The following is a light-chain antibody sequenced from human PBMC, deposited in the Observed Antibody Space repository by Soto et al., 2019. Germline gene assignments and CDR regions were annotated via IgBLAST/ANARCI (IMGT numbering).Light chain of an antibody. CDR1: SSDVGSYNL. CDR3: SSYTSTSSYV. J-gene: IGLJ1*01. Sequence: QSVLTQPASVSGSPGQSITISCTGTSSDVGSYNLVSWYQQHPGKAPKLMIYEVSNRPSGISNRFSGSKSGNTASLTISGLQADDEADYYCSSYTSTSSYVFGTGTKVTVL. CDR2: EVS. V-gene: IGLV2-14*02.